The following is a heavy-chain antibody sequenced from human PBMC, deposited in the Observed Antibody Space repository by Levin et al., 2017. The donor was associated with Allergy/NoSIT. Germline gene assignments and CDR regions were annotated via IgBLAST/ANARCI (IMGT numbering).Heavy chain of an antibody. CDR1: GGSISSGGHS. V-gene: IGHV4-30-2*01. CDR3: ARGYCSDGTCYLFDF. CDR2: IYHSGST. J-gene: IGHJ4*02. D-gene: IGHD2-15*01. Sequence: SQTLSLTCAVAGGSISSGGHSWRWIRQPPGKGLEWIGYIYHSGSTYYNSSLKSRVTISVDRSKNQFSLKLSSLSAADTAVYYCARGYCSDGTCYLFDFWGQGTLVTVSS.